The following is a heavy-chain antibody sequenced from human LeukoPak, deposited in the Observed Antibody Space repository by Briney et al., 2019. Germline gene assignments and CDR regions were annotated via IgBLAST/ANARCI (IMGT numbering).Heavy chain of an antibody. V-gene: IGHV3-66*01. CDR2: IYSGRST. CDR3: ARGSLEDLSD. CDR1: GFTVSRDY. Sequence: GGSLRLSCAASGFTVSRDYMNWVRQAPGKGLEWDSVIYSGRSTTYADSVKGRFAISRDESGTTVFLQMNSLKDEDTGIYYCARGSLEDLSDWGQGTLVTVSS. D-gene: IGHD1-1*01. J-gene: IGHJ4*02.